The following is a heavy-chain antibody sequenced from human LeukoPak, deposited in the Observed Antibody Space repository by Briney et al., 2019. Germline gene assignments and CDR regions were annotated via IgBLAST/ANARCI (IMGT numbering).Heavy chain of an antibody. V-gene: IGHV3-66*01. Sequence: GGSLRVSCAASGFTVSSNYMSWVRQVPGKGLEWVSVIYSDGTISYADSVKGRFTISRDNSENTLYLQMNSLRVEDTAVYYCAREVGGGASGQWGQGTLVTVSS. CDR3: AREVGGGASGQ. CDR1: GFTVSSNY. CDR2: IYSDGTI. D-gene: IGHD3-16*01. J-gene: IGHJ4*02.